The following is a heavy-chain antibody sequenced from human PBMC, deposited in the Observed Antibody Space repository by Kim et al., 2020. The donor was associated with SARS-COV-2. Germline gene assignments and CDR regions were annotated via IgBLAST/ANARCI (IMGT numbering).Heavy chain of an antibody. V-gene: IGHV5-51*01. CDR3: ARLPPPYYYYYGMDV. Sequence: PSVQCQVTISADKSISTAYLQWSSLKASDTAMYYCARLPPPYYYYYGMDVWGQGTTVTVSS. J-gene: IGHJ6*02.